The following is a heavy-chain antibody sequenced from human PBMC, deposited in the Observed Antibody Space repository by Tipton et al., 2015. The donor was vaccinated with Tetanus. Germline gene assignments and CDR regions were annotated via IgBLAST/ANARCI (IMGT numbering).Heavy chain of an antibody. CDR2: ISSTSSYI. Sequence: SLRLSCEVSGFIFSSYTMNWVRQTPGKGLEWVSSISSTSSYIYYAASLTGRITISRDNAKSSLFLQLNSLRDEDTGVYYCASGSALDYWSQGILVAVSS. D-gene: IGHD6-25*01. J-gene: IGHJ4*02. CDR3: ASGSALDY. V-gene: IGHV3-21*01. CDR1: GFIFSSYT.